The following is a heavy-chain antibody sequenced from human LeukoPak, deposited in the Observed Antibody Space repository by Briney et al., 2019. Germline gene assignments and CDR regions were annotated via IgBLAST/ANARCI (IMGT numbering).Heavy chain of an antibody. CDR3: ARDLQLDVLRFLEWLPYGMDV. D-gene: IGHD3-3*01. CDR2: INPSGGST. CDR1: GYSFSTYH. V-gene: IGHV1-46*01. Sequence: GASVKLSCRTSGYSFSTYHINWVRQAPGQGLEWMGIINPSGGSTSYAQKFQGRVTMTRDTSTSTVYMELSSLRSEDTAVYYCARDLQLDVLRFLEWLPYGMDVWGQGTTVTVSS. J-gene: IGHJ6*02.